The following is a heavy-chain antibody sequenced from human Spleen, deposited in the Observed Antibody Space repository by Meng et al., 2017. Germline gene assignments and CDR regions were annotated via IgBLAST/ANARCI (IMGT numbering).Heavy chain of an antibody. D-gene: IGHD6-13*01. CDR3: ARDEDISAAGKLFSDY. Sequence: QVQLVQSGAEVKEPGASVRVSCKASGYNFPDYWLHWVRRAPGQGLEWMGRIDPKSGDTHYAQRFQGRVTMTGDTSISTAYMELSGLRSDDTAMYYCARDEDISAAGKLFSDYWGQGTLVTVSS. CDR1: GYNFPDYW. CDR2: IDPKSGDT. V-gene: IGHV1-2*06. J-gene: IGHJ4*02.